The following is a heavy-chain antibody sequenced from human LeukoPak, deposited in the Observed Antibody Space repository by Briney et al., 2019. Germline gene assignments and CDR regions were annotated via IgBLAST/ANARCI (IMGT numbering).Heavy chain of an antibody. V-gene: IGHV3-21*01. D-gene: IGHD3-22*01. J-gene: IGHJ4*02. CDR3: AISNYYDSSGSFDY. CDR2: ISSSSSYI. CDR1: GFTFSNYN. Sequence: GGSLRLSCAASGFTFSNYNMNWVRQAPGKGLEWVSSISSSSSYIYYADSVKGRFTISRDNAKNSLYLQMNSLRAEDTAVYYCAISNYYDSSGSFDYWGQGTLVTVSS.